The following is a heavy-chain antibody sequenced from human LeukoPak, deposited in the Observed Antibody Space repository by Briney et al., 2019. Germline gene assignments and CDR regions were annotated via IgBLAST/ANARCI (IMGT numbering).Heavy chain of an antibody. CDR2: IYPDDSDT. Sequence: GESLKISCKGSGYSFTSYWIGWVRQMPGKGLEWMGIIYPDDSDTRYSPSFQGQVTISADKSINTAYLQWSSLKASDTAMYYCARPRGHGDDNSHPFDYWGQGTLVTVSS. CDR3: ARPRGHGDDNSHPFDY. V-gene: IGHV5-51*01. J-gene: IGHJ4*02. D-gene: IGHD2-21*02. CDR1: GYSFTSYW.